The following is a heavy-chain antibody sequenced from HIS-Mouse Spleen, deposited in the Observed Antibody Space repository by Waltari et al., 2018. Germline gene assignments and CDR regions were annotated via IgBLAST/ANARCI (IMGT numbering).Heavy chain of an antibody. Sequence: EVQLVESGGGLVQPGGSLRLSCAASGFTFSSYDMHWVRQVTGKGLEWVSAIGTAGDTSYPGSVKGRFTISRENAKHSLYLQMNSLRAGDTAVYYCARWGSGSYPYYYYGMDVWGQGTTVTVSS. D-gene: IGHD3-10*01. CDR3: ARWGSGSYPYYYYGMDV. J-gene: IGHJ6*02. V-gene: IGHV3-13*01. CDR1: GFTFSSYD. CDR2: IGTAGDT.